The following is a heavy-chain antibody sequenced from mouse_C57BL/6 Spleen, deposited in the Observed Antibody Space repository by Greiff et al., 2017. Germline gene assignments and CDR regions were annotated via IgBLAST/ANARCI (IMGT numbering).Heavy chain of an antibody. CDR3: ARRGDYDGYFDV. J-gene: IGHJ1*03. Sequence: QVQLKQSGPELVKPGASVKISCKASGYAFSSSWMNWVKQRPGKGLEWIGRIYPGDGDTNYNGKFKGKATLTADKSSSTAYMQLSSLTSEDSAVYFCARRGDYDGYFDVWGTGTTVTVSS. D-gene: IGHD2-4*01. CDR1: GYAFSSSW. V-gene: IGHV1-82*01. CDR2: IYPGDGDT.